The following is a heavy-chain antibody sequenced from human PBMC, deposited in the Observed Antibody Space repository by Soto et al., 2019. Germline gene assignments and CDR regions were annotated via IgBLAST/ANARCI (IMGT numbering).Heavy chain of an antibody. CDR1: GFTFSSYA. J-gene: IGHJ6*04. D-gene: IGHD3-3*01. CDR3: AKGSMPVVDYDFGSGYYEYYYGMDG. CDR2: ISGSGGST. V-gene: IGHV3-23*01. Sequence: GGSLRLSCSASGFTFSSYAMSWVRQAPGKGLEWVSAISGSGGSTYYADSVKGRFTISRDNSKNTLYLQMNSLRAEDTAVYYCAKGSMPVVDYDFGSGYYEYYYGMDGWGKGATVTVSS.